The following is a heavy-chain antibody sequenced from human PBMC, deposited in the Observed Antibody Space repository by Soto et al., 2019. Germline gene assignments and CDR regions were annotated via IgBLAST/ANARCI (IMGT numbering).Heavy chain of an antibody. CDR3: ARDHPVAARWANFYGMDV. D-gene: IGHD6-6*01. CDR2: INPSGGST. V-gene: IGHV1-46*01. Sequence: VASVKVSCKASGYTFTSYYMHWVRQAPGQGLEWMGIINPSGGSTSYAQKFQGRVTITADTSTSTAYMELSSLRSEDTAVYYCARDHPVAARWANFYGMDVWGQGITVTVSS. J-gene: IGHJ6*02. CDR1: GYTFTSYY.